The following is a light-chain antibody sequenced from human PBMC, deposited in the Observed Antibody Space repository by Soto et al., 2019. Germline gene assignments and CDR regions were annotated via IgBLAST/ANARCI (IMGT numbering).Light chain of an antibody. J-gene: IGKJ1*01. V-gene: IGKV1-6*01. Sequence: AIQLTQSPSSLSASVGDRVTITCRASQAIRTALGWYQQKPGQVPKLLIYAASTLQSGVPSRFRGSGSGKEFTLTISSLQPEDFATYYCLLDFGYFWAFGQGTKVEI. CDR1: QAIRTA. CDR2: AAS. CDR3: LLDFGYFWA.